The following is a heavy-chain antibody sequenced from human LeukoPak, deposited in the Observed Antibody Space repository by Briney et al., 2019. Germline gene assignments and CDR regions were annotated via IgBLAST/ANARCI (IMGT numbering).Heavy chain of an antibody. D-gene: IGHD6-19*01. J-gene: IGHJ1*01. Sequence: PGGSLRLSCSASGFIFSTYTMYWVRQAPGKGLENLSVINGDGRTAYYADSVKGRFTISRDNANNFLYLQMNSLRAEDTALYYCARAYKDRSLAGKKEFFQHWGQGTLVTVSS. CDR2: INGDGRTA. CDR1: GFIFSTYT. V-gene: IGHV3-64*04. CDR3: ARAYKDRSLAGKKEFFQH.